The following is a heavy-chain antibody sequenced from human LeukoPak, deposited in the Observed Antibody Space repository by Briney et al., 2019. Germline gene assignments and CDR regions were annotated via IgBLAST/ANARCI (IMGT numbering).Heavy chain of an antibody. V-gene: IGHV3-48*03. Sequence: PGGSLRLSCAASGFTFSSYEMNWVRQAPGKGLEWVSYISSSGSTIYYADSVKGRFTISRDNAKNSLYLQMNSLRAEDTAVYYCARGPYYDILTGYYPGPGFCVYWGQGTLVTVSS. CDR1: GFTFSSYE. CDR2: ISSSGSTI. J-gene: IGHJ4*02. D-gene: IGHD3-9*01. CDR3: ARGPYYDILTGYYPGPGFCVY.